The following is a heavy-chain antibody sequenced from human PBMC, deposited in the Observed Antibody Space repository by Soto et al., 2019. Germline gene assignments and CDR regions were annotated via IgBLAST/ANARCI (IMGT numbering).Heavy chain of an antibody. V-gene: IGHV3-74*01. J-gene: IGHJ6*02. D-gene: IGHD1-7*01. CDR1: GFTFSSYW. Sequence: GGSLRLSCAASGFTFSSYWMHWVRQAPGKGLVWVSRINSDGSSTSYADSVKGRFTISRDNAKNTLYLQMNSLRAEDTAVYYCARNYYYYYYGMDVWGQGTTVTVSS. CDR3: ARNYYYYYYGMDV. CDR2: INSDGSST.